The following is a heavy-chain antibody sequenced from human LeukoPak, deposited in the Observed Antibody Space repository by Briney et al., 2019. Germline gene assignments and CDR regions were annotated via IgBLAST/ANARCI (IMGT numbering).Heavy chain of an antibody. CDR3: ARSPIAAPGWYFDL. J-gene: IGHJ2*01. V-gene: IGHV4-39*07. Sequence: PSETLSLTCTVSGGSISSSSYYWGWIRQPPGKGLEWIGSIYYSGSTYYNPSLKSRVTISVDTSKNQFSLKLSSVTAADTAVYYCARSPIAAPGWYFDLWGRGTLVTVSS. CDR2: IYYSGST. D-gene: IGHD6-13*01. CDR1: GGSISSSSYY.